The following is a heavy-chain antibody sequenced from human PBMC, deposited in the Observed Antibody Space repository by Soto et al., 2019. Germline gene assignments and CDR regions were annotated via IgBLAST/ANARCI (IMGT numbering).Heavy chain of an antibody. Sequence: SETLSLTCAVYGGSFSGYYWSWIRQPPGKGLEWIGEINHSGRTNYNPSIKSRVTISVDTSKNQFSLNMRSVTAADTAVYYCAIGRDYDILTGYYFDYWVQGTLVTVSS. CDR1: GGSFSGYY. D-gene: IGHD3-9*01. CDR2: INHSGRT. CDR3: AIGRDYDILTGYYFDY. J-gene: IGHJ4*02. V-gene: IGHV4-34*01.